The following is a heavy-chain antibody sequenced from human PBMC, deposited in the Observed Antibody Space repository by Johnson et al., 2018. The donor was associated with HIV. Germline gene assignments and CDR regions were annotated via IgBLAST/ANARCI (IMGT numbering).Heavy chain of an antibody. CDR1: GFIFSSYA. CDR3: ARDVASVYGSWDHASDI. Sequence: VQLVESGGGLVQPGGSLRLSCAASGFIFSSYAMHWVRQAPGKGLQYVSAISSNGGSTYYANSVKGRFTISRDNSRNTLYLQMGRLRVEDMAVYYCARDVASVYGSWDHASDIWGQGTMVTVSS. V-gene: IGHV3-64*01. J-gene: IGHJ3*02. CDR2: ISSNGGST. D-gene: IGHD3-10*01.